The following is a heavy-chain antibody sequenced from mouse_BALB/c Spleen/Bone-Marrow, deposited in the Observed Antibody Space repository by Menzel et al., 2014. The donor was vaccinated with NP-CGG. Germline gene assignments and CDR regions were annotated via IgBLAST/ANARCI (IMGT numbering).Heavy chain of an antibody. D-gene: IGHD1-1*01. CDR2: INPNNGGT. Sequence: EVQLQQSGPELVKPGASVKISCKTSGYTFTDYAMHWVKQSHGRSLEWIGGINPNNGGTSYNQKFKGKATLTVDKSSSTAYMELRSLTSEDSAVYYCAREAYYYGSSPGWFAYWGQGTLVTVSA. V-gene: IGHV1-18*01. J-gene: IGHJ3*01. CDR3: AREAYYYGSSPGWFAY. CDR1: GYTFTDYA.